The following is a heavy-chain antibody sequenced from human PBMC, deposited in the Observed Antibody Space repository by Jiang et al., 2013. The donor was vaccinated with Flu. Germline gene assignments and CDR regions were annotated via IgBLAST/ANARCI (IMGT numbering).Heavy chain of an antibody. CDR2: IYYSGST. V-gene: IGHV4-39*01. Sequence: GSGLVKPSETLSLTCTVSGGSISSSSYYWGWIRQPPGKGLEWIGSIYYSGSTYYNPSLKSRVTISVDTSKNQFSLKLSSVTAADTAVYYCARRIQWELLAFDLWGRGTLVTVSS. CDR3: ARRIQWELLAFDL. D-gene: IGHD1-26*01. CDR1: GGSISSSSYY. J-gene: IGHJ2*01.